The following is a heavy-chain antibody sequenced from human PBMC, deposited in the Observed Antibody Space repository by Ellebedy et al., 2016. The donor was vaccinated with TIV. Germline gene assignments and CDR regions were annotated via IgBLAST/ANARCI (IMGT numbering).Heavy chain of an antibody. D-gene: IGHD6-13*01. Sequence: GESLKISXEASGFSFSNYWMSWVRQGPGKGLEWVANMKQDGSEKFYVDSVNGRFTISRDNAKNSLYLQMDSLRAEDTAVYYCVRASSWSNFDYWGQGTLVTVSS. CDR1: GFSFSNYW. V-gene: IGHV3-7*04. CDR2: MKQDGSEK. J-gene: IGHJ4*02. CDR3: VRASSWSNFDY.